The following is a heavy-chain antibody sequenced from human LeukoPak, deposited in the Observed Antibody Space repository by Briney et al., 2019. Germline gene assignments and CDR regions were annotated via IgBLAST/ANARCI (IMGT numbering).Heavy chain of an antibody. CDR2: IYISGST. D-gene: IGHD3-10*01. J-gene: IGHJ3*02. Sequence: SETLSLTCTVSGGSISSSSYYWAWIRQPPGKGLEFIGSIYISGSTYYNPSLKSRVTISVDTSKNQFSLRMTSVTAADAAVYYCARRTYGSGRYIPGAFDIWGQGTMLTVSS. CDR1: GGSISSSSYY. CDR3: ARRTYGSGRYIPGAFDI. V-gene: IGHV4-39*01.